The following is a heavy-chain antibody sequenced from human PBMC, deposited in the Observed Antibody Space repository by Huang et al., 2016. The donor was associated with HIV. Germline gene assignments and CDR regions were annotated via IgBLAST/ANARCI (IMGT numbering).Heavy chain of an antibody. J-gene: IGHJ4*02. Sequence: QVQLQQWGAGLLKPSETLSLTCAVSGVSFSSYYWSWIRQPPGKGREWNGEIKHTGGPTHSPSLKSRGAISIDTSKNQFSLKLTSVTAADTAIYFCASGGRWYGEVIRSHLVTTTYYSEYWGQGTLVTVSS. CDR2: IKHTGGP. V-gene: IGHV4-34*01. CDR1: GVSFSSYY. D-gene: IGHD3-10*01. CDR3: ASGGRWYGEVIRSHLVTTTYYSEY.